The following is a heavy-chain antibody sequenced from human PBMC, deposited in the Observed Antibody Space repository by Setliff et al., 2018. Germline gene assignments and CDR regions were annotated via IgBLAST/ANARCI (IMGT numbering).Heavy chain of an antibody. CDR3: LFWLAESASDF. J-gene: IGHJ4*02. D-gene: IGHD3-10*01. CDR2: ISAYSGNT. Sequence: ASVKVSCKASGYTFSNYGITWVRQAPGQGLEWMGWISAYSGNTKYALTLQARVTLTTDTSTNMAYMELRGLRSDDTAMYYCLFWLAESASDFWGQGTPVTVSS. V-gene: IGHV1-18*04. CDR1: GYTFSNYG.